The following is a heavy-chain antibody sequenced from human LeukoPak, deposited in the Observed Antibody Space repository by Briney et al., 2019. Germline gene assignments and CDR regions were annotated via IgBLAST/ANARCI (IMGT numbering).Heavy chain of an antibody. J-gene: IGHJ4*02. CDR2: IRSKAYGGTT. D-gene: IGHD6-13*01. Sequence: GGSLRLSCTASGFTFGDYAMSWFRQAPGKGLEWVGFIRSKAYGGTTEYAASVKGRFTISRDDSKSIAYLQMNSLKTEDTAVYCCTRDLYSSSWYRSPVGYWGQGTLVTVSS. V-gene: IGHV3-49*03. CDR3: TRDLYSSSWYRSPVGY. CDR1: GFTFGDYA.